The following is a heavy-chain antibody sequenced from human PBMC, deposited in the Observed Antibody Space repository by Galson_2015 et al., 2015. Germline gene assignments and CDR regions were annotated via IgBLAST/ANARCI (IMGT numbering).Heavy chain of an antibody. V-gene: IGHV3-21*01. CDR2: ISSTTSNI. Sequence: SLRLSCAASGFTFSSYDMSWVRQAPGKGLEWVSCISSTTSNIYYADSVKGRFTISRDKAKNSLYLQMNSLGAEDTAVYYCARQILDYDFWSGYYPTNFDYWGQGTLVTVSS. CDR1: GFTFSSYD. J-gene: IGHJ4*02. CDR3: ARQILDYDFWSGYYPTNFDY. D-gene: IGHD3-3*01.